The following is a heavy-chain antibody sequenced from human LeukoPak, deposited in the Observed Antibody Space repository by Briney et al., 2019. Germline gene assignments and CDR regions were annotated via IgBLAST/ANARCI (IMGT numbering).Heavy chain of an antibody. CDR3: VREGEYGEDYY. D-gene: IGHD4-17*01. CDR1: GGSSVSRGGYY. J-gene: IGHJ4*02. Sequence: SQTLSLTCTVSGGSSVSRGGYYWTWIRQHPEKGLEWIGYFYHRASYNPSLKSRVTISVDTSKNQFSLRLTSVTAADTALYYCVREGEYGEDYYWGQGIQVIVS. V-gene: IGHV4-31*03. CDR2: FYHRA.